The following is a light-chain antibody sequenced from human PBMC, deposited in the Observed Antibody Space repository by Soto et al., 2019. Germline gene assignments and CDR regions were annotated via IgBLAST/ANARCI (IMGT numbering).Light chain of an antibody. CDR2: KAT. Sequence: DIEMTQSPSTLSASVGDRVTTTCRASQSITTWLAWYQQKPGKAPKLLIYKATNVQTGVPSRFSGSGSGTEFSLTISSLQPEDFAIYYCQQYNDYQYTFGQGTKLEIK. CDR3: QQYNDYQYT. V-gene: IGKV1-5*03. CDR1: QSITTW. J-gene: IGKJ2*01.